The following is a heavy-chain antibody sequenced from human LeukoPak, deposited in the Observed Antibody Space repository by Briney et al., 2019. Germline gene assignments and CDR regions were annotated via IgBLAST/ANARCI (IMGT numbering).Heavy chain of an antibody. CDR1: GGSISSYY. CDR3: ARAVTYYYGSGTKRSPTRDFDY. V-gene: IGHV4-34*01. Sequence: SETLSLTCTVSGGSISSYYWSWIRQPPGKGLEWIGEINHSGSTNYNPSLKSRVTISVDTSKNQFSLKLSSVTAADTAVYYCARAVTYYYGSGTKRSPTRDFDYWGQGTLVTVSS. D-gene: IGHD3-10*01. CDR2: INHSGST. J-gene: IGHJ4*02.